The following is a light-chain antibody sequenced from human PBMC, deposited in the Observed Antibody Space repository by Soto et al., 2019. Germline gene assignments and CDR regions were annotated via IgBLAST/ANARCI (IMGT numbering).Light chain of an antibody. CDR2: SNN. CDR3: AAWDDSLSVYV. CDR1: SSNIGSNY. V-gene: IGLV1-47*02. Sequence: QSVLTQPPSASGTPGQRVTISCSGSSSNIGSNYVYWYQQLPGTAPKLLIYSNNQRPSGVPDRFSGSESGTSASLAISGLRSEDEADYYCAAWDDSLSVYVFGTGTKVTVL. J-gene: IGLJ1*01.